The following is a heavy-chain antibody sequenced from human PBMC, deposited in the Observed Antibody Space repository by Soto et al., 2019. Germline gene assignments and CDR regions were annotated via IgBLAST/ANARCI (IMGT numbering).Heavy chain of an antibody. D-gene: IGHD2-2*01. CDR2: IYPGDSDT. Sequence: GESLKISCKGSGYSFTSYWIGWVRQMPGKGLEWMGIIYPGDSDTRYSPYFQGQVTISADTSISTAYLQWSSLKASDTAMYYCARLNIVVVPAAMPESYYYYDMDVWGKGTTVTVSS. CDR3: ARLNIVVVPAAMPESYYYYDMDV. J-gene: IGHJ6*03. CDR1: GYSFTSYW. V-gene: IGHV5-51*01.